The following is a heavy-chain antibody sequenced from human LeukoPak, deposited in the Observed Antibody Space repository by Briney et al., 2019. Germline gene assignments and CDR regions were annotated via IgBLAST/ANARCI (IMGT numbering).Heavy chain of an antibody. J-gene: IGHJ6*02. CDR2: IGTADDT. CDR1: GFTFSTYD. V-gene: IGHV3-13*01. D-gene: IGHD1-7*01. CDR3: AREIRETVITRHYYYGIDV. Sequence: GGSLRLSYAASGFTFSTYDMHWVRQATGKGLEWVSAIGTADDTYYLGSVKGRFTISRENAKNVLYLQMSSLRAEDTAVYYCAREIRETVITRHYYYGIDVWGQGTTVTVSS.